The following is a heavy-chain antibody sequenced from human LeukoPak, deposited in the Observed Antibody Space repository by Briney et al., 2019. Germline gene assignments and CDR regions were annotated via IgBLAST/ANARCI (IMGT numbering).Heavy chain of an antibody. D-gene: IGHD2-2*01. CDR1: GFTFSSYA. J-gene: IGHJ3*02. V-gene: IGHV3-23*01. CDR2: IVGSGDST. CDR3: AKPSGYCTSPTCYDARRDSSDYVFDK. Sequence: PGGSLRLSCAASGFTFSSYAMSWVRQAPGKGLEWVSSIVGSGDSTYYADSVKGRFTISRDNSKNKVYLQMNSLRAEDTAAYYCAKPSGYCTSPTCYDARRDSSDYVFDKGGQGTMVPVFS.